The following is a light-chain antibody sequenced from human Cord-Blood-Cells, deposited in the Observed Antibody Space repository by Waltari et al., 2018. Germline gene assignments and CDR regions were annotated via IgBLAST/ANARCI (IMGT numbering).Light chain of an antibody. CDR2: GAS. CDR3: QQYNNWPST. V-gene: IGKV3-15*01. CDR1: QSVSSN. J-gene: IGKJ4*01. Sequence: DIVMTHSPATLSLSVGESATLSCRASQSVSSNLAWYQQKPGQAPRLLISGASTRATGIPARFSGSGSGTEFTLTISSLQSEDFAVYYCQQYNNWPSTFGGGTKVEIK.